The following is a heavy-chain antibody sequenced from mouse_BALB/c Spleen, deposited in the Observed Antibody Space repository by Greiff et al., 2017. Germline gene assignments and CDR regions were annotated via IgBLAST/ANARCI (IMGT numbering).Heavy chain of an antibody. CDR2: ISYSGST. J-gene: IGHJ1*01. V-gene: IGHV3-2*02. CDR3: AREGKWEGYFDV. CDR1: GYSITSDYA. Sequence: EVKLMESGPGLVKPSQSLSLTCTVTGYSITSDYAWNWIRQFPGNKLEWMGYISYSGSTSYNPSLKSRISITRDTSKNQFFLQLNSVTTEDTATDYCAREGKWEGYFDVWGAGTTGTVSS. D-gene: IGHD4-1*01.